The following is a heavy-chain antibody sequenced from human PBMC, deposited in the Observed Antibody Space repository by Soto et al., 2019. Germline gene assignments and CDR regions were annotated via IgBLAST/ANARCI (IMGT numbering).Heavy chain of an antibody. CDR2: IDTDGSTGGT. CDR3: ARGRGTYYADS. Sequence: EVRLVESGGALVPPGGSLRLTCEASGFTFSGHWRHWVRRAPGKGLVWVSHIDTDGSTGGTSYADSVKGRFTVSRDDSKARLYMQMNDLRVEDTAVYYCARGRGTYYADSWGQGTLVTVSS. V-gene: IGHV3-74*03. J-gene: IGHJ4*02. CDR1: GFTFSGHW. D-gene: IGHD1-26*01.